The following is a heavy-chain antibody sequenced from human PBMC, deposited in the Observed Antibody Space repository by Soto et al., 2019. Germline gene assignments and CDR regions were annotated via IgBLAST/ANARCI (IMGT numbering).Heavy chain of an antibody. Sequence: SVKVSCKASGGTFSSYAISWVRQAPGQGLEWMGGIIPIFGTANYAQKFQGRVTITADESTSTAYMELSSLRSEDTAVYYCARDSESYCSGGSCYATDSSGYYYWGQGTLVTVSS. CDR3: ARDSESYCSGGSCYATDSSGYYY. V-gene: IGHV1-69*13. D-gene: IGHD2-15*01. J-gene: IGHJ4*02. CDR1: GGTFSSYA. CDR2: IIPIFGTA.